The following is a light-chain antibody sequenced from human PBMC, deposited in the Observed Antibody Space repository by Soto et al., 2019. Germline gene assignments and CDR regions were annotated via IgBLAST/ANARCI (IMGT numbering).Light chain of an antibody. CDR2: DIS. J-gene: IGKJ4*01. Sequence: EIVMTQSPATLSVSPGQRANLSCRASQSVSSNLAWYQQKPGQAPRLLIYDISTRATGIPARFSGSGSGTEFTLTISSLQSEDFAFYYCQQYNNWPPLTFGGGTKVEIK. V-gene: IGKV3-15*01. CDR1: QSVSSN. CDR3: QQYNNWPPLT.